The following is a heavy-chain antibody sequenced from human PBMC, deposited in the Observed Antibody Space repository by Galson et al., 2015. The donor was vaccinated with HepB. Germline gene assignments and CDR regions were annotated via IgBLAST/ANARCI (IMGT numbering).Heavy chain of an antibody. CDR1: GGSFSGYY. V-gene: IGHV4-34*01. D-gene: IGHD2-2*01. CDR2: INHSGST. CDR3: ARGVSPAALNWFDP. Sequence: ETLSLTCAVYGGSFSGYYWSWIRQPPGKGLEWIGEINHSGSTNYNPSLKSRVTISVDTSKNEFSLKLSSMTAADTAVYYCARGVSPAALNWFDPWGQGTLVTVSS. J-gene: IGHJ5*02.